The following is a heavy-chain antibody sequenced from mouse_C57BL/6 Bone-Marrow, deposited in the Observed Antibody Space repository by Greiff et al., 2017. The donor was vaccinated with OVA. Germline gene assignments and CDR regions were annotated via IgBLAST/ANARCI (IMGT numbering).Heavy chain of an antibody. J-gene: IGHJ4*01. D-gene: IGHD1-1*01. Sequence: QVPLQQPGAELVKPGASVTLSCKASGYTFTSYWMHWVKQRPGQGLEWIGMIHPNSGSTNYNEKFKSKATLTVDKSSSTAYMQLSSLTSEDSAVYYCARLLPYYAMDYWGQGTSVTVSS. CDR2: IHPNSGST. V-gene: IGHV1-64*01. CDR1: GYTFTSYW. CDR3: ARLLPYYAMDY.